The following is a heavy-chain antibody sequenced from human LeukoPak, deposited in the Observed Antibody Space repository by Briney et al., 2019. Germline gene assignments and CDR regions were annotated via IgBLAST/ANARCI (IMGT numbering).Heavy chain of an antibody. CDR3: SRLSHVAGAPKVSWFDP. CDR2: IYTSGST. CDR1: GGFISSYY. Sequence: PSETLSLTCTVSGGFISSYYWSWIRQPAGKGLEWIGRIYTSGSTNYNPSLKSRVTMSVDTSNNQFSLKLTSVTAADTAMYYCSRLSHVAGAPKVSWFDPWGQGTLVTVSS. J-gene: IGHJ5*02. D-gene: IGHD1-26*01. V-gene: IGHV4-4*07.